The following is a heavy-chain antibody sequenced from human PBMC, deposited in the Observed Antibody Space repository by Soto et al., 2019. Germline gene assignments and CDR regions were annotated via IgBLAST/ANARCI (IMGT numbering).Heavy chain of an antibody. D-gene: IGHD2-15*01. V-gene: IGHV3-21*01. CDR2: ISSSSSYI. J-gene: IGHJ4*02. CDR3: ARVVNCSGGSCYSFGFEEYYFDY. Sequence: EVQLVESGGGLVKPGGSLRLSCAASGFTFSSYSMNWVRQAPGKELEWVSSISSSSSYIYYADSVKGRFTISRDNAKNSLYLQMNSLRAEDTAVYYCARVVNCSGGSCYSFGFEEYYFDYWGQGTLVTVSS. CDR1: GFTFSSYS.